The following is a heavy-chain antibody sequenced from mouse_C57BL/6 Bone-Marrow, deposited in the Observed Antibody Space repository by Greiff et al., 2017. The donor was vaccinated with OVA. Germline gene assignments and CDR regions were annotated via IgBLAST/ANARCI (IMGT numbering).Heavy chain of an antibody. J-gene: IGHJ2*01. CDR1: GYTFTSYW. V-gene: IGHV1-55*01. Sequence: VQLQQPGAELVKPGASVKMSCKASGYTFTSYWITWVKQRPGQGLEWIGDIYPGSGSTNYNEKFKSKATLTVDTSSSTAYMQLSSLTSEDSAVYYCAIPLGGLLRWNFDYWGQGTTLTVSS. CDR2: IYPGSGST. D-gene: IGHD1-1*01. CDR3: AIPLGGLLRWNFDY.